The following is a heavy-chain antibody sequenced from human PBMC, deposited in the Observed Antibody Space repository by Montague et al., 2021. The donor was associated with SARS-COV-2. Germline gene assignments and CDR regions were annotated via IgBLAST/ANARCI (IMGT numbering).Heavy chain of an antibody. D-gene: IGHD2-2*01. CDR2: INSDVSIT. J-gene: IGHJ6*03. CDR3: ARETIVPAAIGYYYYMDV. Sequence: SLRLSWAASGFTFSSYWMHWVRQAPGKGLVWVSRINSDVSITNYADSVKGRFTISRDNAKNTLYLQMNSLRDDDTAVYYCARETIVPAAIGYYYYMDVWGKGTPVTVSS. CDR1: GFTFSSYW. V-gene: IGHV3-74*01.